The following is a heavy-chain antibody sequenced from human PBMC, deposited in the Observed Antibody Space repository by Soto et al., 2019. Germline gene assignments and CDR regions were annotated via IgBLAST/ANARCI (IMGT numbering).Heavy chain of an antibody. Sequence: QVHLVQSGAEVKKPGASVKVSCKASGYPFTSYYMHWVRQGPGPGLEWMGMFNPTGGYSNYAQKFQCRVTMTSVTSTRTVYMEMSSLRSEDTAVYYCARGGKVAANCDYWGQGTLVTVSS. D-gene: IGHD6-19*01. CDR1: GYPFTSYY. J-gene: IGHJ4*02. CDR3: ARGGKVAANCDY. CDR2: FNPTGGYS. V-gene: IGHV1-46*01.